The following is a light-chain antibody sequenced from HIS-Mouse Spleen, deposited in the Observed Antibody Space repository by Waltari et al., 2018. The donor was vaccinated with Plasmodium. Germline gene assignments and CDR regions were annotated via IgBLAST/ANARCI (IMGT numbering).Light chain of an antibody. CDR3: SSYTSSSTLV. J-gene: IGLJ2*01. CDR1: SSDVGGYNY. V-gene: IGLV2-14*03. CDR2: DVR. Sequence: QSALTQPASVSGSPGQSITISCTGTSSDVGGYNYVSGYQQHTSKAPKLMIYDVRNRPSGVSYRFSRSKSGHTASLTISGLQAEDEADYYCSSYTSSSTLVFGGGTKLTVL.